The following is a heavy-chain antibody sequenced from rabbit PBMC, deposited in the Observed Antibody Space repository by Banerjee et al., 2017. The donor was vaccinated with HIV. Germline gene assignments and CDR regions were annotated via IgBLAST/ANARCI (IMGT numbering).Heavy chain of an antibody. CDR1: GFDLSSNYW. Sequence: QEQLEESGGGLVKPEGSLTLTCKASGFDLSSNYWICWVRQAPGKGLEWIACINTSSGNTVYATWAKGRFTISKTSWTTVTLQMTSLTAADTATYFCARGAGHADYGDASLWGPGTLVTVS. D-gene: IGHD2-1*01. J-gene: IGHJ4*01. V-gene: IGHV1S45*01. CDR2: INTSSGNT. CDR3: ARGAGHADYGDASL.